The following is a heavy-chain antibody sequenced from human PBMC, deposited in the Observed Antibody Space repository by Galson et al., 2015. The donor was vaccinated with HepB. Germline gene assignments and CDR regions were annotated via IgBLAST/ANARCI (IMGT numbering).Heavy chain of an antibody. Sequence: SVKVSCKVSGYTLTELSMHWVRQAPGKGLEWMGGFDPEDGETIYAQKFQGRVTMTEDTSTDTAYMELSSLRSEDTAVYYCARRINGYCSGGSCFPKGNWFDPWGQGTLVTVSS. CDR1: GYTLTELS. CDR3: ARRINGYCSGGSCFPKGNWFDP. CDR2: FDPEDGET. V-gene: IGHV1-24*01. D-gene: IGHD2-15*01. J-gene: IGHJ5*02.